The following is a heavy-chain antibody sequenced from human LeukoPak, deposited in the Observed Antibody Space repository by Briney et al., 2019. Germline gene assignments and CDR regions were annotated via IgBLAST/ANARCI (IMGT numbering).Heavy chain of an antibody. D-gene: IGHD2-15*01. CDR3: AKRYCSGGSCFYFDY. CDR2: ISGGGGTT. J-gene: IGHJ4*02. Sequence: GGSLRLSCAASGLTFNNYVMSWVRQAPGKGLEWVSGISGGGGTTYYADSVKGRFTISRDNSKNTLYLQMNSLRAEDTALYFCAKRYCSGGSCFYFDYWGQGTLVTVSS. V-gene: IGHV3-23*01. CDR1: GLTFNNYV.